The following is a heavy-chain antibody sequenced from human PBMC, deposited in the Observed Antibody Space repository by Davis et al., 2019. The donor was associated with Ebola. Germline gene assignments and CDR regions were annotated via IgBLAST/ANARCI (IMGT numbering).Heavy chain of an antibody. CDR2: ISSSSSTI. D-gene: IGHD3-3*01. CDR3: ARDRTYFGVALDV. Sequence: GESLKISCATSGFTFSSYSMNWVRQAPGKGLEWVSYISSSSSTIYYADSVKGRFTISRDNAKNSLYLQMNSLRDEDTAVYYCARDRTYFGVALDVWGQGTTVTVSS. CDR1: GFTFSSYS. V-gene: IGHV3-48*02. J-gene: IGHJ6*02.